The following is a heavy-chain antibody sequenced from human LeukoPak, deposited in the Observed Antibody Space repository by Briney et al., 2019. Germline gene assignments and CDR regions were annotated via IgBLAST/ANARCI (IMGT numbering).Heavy chain of an antibody. V-gene: IGHV1-46*01. CDR2: INPSGGST. CDR3: ARDITMVRGVIPYYYMDV. Sequence: ASVKVSCKASGYTFTSYYMHRVRQAPGQGLEWMGIINPSGGSTSYAQKFQGRVTMTRDMSTSTVYMELSSLRSEDTAVYYCARDITMVRGVIPYYYMDVWGKGTTVTVSS. D-gene: IGHD3-10*01. CDR1: GYTFTSYY. J-gene: IGHJ6*03.